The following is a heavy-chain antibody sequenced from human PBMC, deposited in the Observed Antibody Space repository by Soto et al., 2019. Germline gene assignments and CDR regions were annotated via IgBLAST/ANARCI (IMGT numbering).Heavy chain of an antibody. D-gene: IGHD6-19*01. CDR3: AKSKQWLVRAGMDV. V-gene: IGHV3-30*18. CDR2: ISYDGSSK. CDR1: GFTFSSYG. Sequence: GGSLRLSCAASGFTFSSYGMHWVRQAPGKGLEWVAVISYDGSSKYYADSVKGRFTISRDNSKNTLYLQMNSLRAEDTAVYYCAKSKQWLVRAGMDVWGQGTTVTVSS. J-gene: IGHJ6*02.